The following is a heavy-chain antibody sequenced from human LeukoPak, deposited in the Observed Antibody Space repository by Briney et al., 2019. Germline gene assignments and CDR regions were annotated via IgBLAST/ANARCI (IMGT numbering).Heavy chain of an antibody. D-gene: IGHD2-15*01. Sequence: PSQTLSLTCAVSGGSISSGGYSWSWIRQPPGKGLEWIGYIYHSGSTYYNPSLKSRVTISVDRSKNQFSLKLSSVTAADTAVYYCARGYCSGGSCYTGLAFDIWGQGTTVTVSS. V-gene: IGHV4-30-2*01. J-gene: IGHJ3*02. CDR2: IYHSGST. CDR1: GGSISSGGYS. CDR3: ARGYCSGGSCYTGLAFDI.